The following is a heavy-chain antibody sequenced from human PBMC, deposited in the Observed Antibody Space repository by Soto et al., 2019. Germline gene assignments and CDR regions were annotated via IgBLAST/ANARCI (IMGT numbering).Heavy chain of an antibody. J-gene: IGHJ4*02. Sequence: QVQLVQSGAEVKKPESSVKVSCKAPGGTFSTYAISWVRQAPGQGLEWMGGIIPMFGTANYAQRFQDRVTITADESTNKVDMELSSLRSEVTAVYFGASGIELWLRRINNGYSGWGQGTLVTVSS. CDR1: GGTFSTYA. D-gene: IGHD5-12*01. CDR3: ASGIELWLRRINNGYSG. V-gene: IGHV1-69*12. CDR2: IIPMFGTA.